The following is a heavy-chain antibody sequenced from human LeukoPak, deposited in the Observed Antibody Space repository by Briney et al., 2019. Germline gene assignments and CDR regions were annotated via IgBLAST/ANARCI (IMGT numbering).Heavy chain of an antibody. CDR3: AKGGYSYGYFDY. CDR1: GFTFDDYA. D-gene: IGHD5-18*01. Sequence: GGSLRLSCVASGFTFDDYAMHWVRQAPGKGLEWVSGISWNSGSIGYADSVKGRFTISRDNAKNSLYLQMNSLRAEDTALYYCAKGGYSYGYFDYWGQGTLVTVSS. V-gene: IGHV3-9*01. J-gene: IGHJ4*02. CDR2: ISWNSGSI.